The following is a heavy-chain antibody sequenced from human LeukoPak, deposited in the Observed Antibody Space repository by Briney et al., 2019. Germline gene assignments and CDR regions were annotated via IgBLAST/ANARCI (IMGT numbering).Heavy chain of an antibody. Sequence: SETLSLTCAVYGGSFSGYYWSWIRQPPGKGLEWIGEINHSGSTYYNPSLKSRVTISVDTSKNQFSLKLSSVTAADTAVYYCARMVVAATLDWGQGTLVTVSS. CDR1: GGSFSGYY. CDR2: INHSGST. V-gene: IGHV4-34*01. D-gene: IGHD2-15*01. J-gene: IGHJ4*02. CDR3: ARMVVAATLD.